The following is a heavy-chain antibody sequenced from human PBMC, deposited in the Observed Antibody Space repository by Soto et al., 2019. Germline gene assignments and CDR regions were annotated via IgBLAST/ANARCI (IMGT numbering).Heavy chain of an antibody. CDR3: AKKRALVPAMYHFDY. V-gene: IGHV3-23*01. D-gene: IGHD2-2*01. J-gene: IGHJ4*02. CDR2: ISGDGGTT. Sequence: EVQLLESGGGLVQPGGSLRLSCAASGFTFSSYAMNWVRQAPGKGLEWVSIISGDGGTTSYADSVKGRFTISRDNSKNTLYLQMNSLRAEDTAVYYCAKKRALVPAMYHFDYWGQGTLVTVSS. CDR1: GFTFSSYA.